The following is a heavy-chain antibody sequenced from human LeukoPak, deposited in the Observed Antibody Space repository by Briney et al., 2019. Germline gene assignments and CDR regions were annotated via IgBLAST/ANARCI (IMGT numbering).Heavy chain of an antibody. CDR3: AKGEISYGSGSPHFDY. CDR1: GYTFTGYY. D-gene: IGHD3-10*01. Sequence: GASVKVSCKASGYTFTGYYFHWVRQAPGQGLEWMGRINANSGGTNYAQKFQGRVTMTRDTSTSTAYMELSRLKSDDTAVYYCAKGEISYGSGSPHFDYWGQGTVVTVSS. CDR2: INANSGGT. V-gene: IGHV1-2*02. J-gene: IGHJ4*02.